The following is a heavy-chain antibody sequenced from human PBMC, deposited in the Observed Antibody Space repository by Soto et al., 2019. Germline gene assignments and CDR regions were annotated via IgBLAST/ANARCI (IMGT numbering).Heavy chain of an antibody. CDR1: GGTFSSYA. D-gene: IGHD3-16*01. V-gene: IGHV1-69*12. Sequence: QVQLVQSGAEVKKPGSSVKVSCKASGGTFSSYAISWVRQAPGQGLEWMGGIIPIFGTANYAQKFQGRVTXTXXESPSTGYMELSSLRSEDTVVYYCAGERGEDIFDYWGQGTLVTVSS. CDR3: AGERGEDIFDY. CDR2: IIPIFGTA. J-gene: IGHJ4*02.